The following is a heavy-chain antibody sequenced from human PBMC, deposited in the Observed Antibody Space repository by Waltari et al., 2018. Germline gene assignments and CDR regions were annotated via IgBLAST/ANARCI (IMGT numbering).Heavy chain of an antibody. Sequence: EVQLVESGGGLVQPGGSLRLSCAAYGITFSSYWMSWVRQAPGKGVEGVGNIKQDGSEKYYVDSWKGRFTSSRDNAKNSLYLQMNSLRAEDTAVYYCARELNGDSYFDYWGQGTLVTVSS. V-gene: IGHV3-7*01. D-gene: IGHD4-17*01. CDR1: GITFSSYW. CDR2: IKQDGSEK. J-gene: IGHJ4*02. CDR3: ARELNGDSYFDY.